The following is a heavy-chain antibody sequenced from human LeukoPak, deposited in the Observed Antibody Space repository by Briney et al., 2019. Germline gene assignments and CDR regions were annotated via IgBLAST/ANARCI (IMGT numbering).Heavy chain of an antibody. CDR3: ARDRMGAILYFDY. CDR2: ISGSASST. V-gene: IGHV3-23*01. Sequence: GGSLRLSCAASGFTFSNYAMSWVRQAPGKGLEWVSAISGSASSTYHADSVKGRFTISRDNSKNTLYLQMNSLRADDTAVYYCARDRMGAILYFDYWGQGTLVTVSS. CDR1: GFTFSNYA. J-gene: IGHJ4*02. D-gene: IGHD1-26*01.